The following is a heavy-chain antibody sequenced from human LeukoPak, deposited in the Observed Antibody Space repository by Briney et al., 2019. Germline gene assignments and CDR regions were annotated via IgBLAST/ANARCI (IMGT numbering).Heavy chain of an antibody. V-gene: IGHV3-30*18. CDR2: ISYDGDNE. D-gene: IGHD4-17*01. CDR3: AKVATGTVTVHGALDI. J-gene: IGHJ3*02. CDR1: GFTFSNYG. Sequence: PGRSLRLSCAASGFTFSNYGMHWVRQAPGRGLEWVAVISYDGDNEYYADSVKGRFSISRDNSKNTLYLQMNSLRADDTGVYYCAKVATGTVTVHGALDIWGQGTTVTVSS.